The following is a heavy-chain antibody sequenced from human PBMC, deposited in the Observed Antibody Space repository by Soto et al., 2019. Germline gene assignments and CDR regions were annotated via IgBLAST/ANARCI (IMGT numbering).Heavy chain of an antibody. D-gene: IGHD6-13*01. Sequence: EVQLVESGGGLVKPGGSLRLSCAASGVTFSSYTMSWVRQAPGKGLEWVSSISSSTNYIYYAGSVKGRFTISRDNAKNSLYLQMNSLRVEDTAVYYCARGVGGSWNDYWGQGTLVTVSS. CDR2: ISSSTNYI. V-gene: IGHV3-21*06. CDR3: ARGVGGSWNDY. J-gene: IGHJ4*02. CDR1: GVTFSSYT.